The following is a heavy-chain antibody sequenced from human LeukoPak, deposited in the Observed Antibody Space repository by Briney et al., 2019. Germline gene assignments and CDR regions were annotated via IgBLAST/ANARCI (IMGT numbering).Heavy chain of an antibody. J-gene: IGHJ4*02. V-gene: IGHV3-43D*03. CDR3: AKDGDWEYDILTGYPDY. Sequence: PGGSLRLSCAASGFTFDDYAMHWVRQAPGKGLEWVSLISWDGGSTYYADSVKGRFTISRDNSKNSLYLQMNSLRAEDTALYYRAKDGDWEYDILTGYPDYWGQGTLVTVSS. CDR2: ISWDGGST. CDR1: GFTFDDYA. D-gene: IGHD3-9*01.